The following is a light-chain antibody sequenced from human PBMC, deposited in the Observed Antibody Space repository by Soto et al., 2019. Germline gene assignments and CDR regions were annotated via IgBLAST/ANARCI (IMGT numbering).Light chain of an antibody. CDR2: GAS. CDR3: QQYGSSPGIT. CDR1: RSLTTN. J-gene: IGKJ5*01. V-gene: IGKV3-20*01. Sequence: VITQSPGTLSVSPGGRATLSCRASRSLTTNLAWYQKKPGQAPRLLVYGASSRATGIPDRFSGSGSGTDFTLTISRLEPEDFAVYYCQQYGSSPGITFGQGTRLEI.